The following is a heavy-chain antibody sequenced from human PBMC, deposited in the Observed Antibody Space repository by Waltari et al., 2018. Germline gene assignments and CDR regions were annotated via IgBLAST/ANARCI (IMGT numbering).Heavy chain of an antibody. V-gene: IGHV1-18*04. J-gene: IGHJ4*01. D-gene: IGHD6-19*01. CDR3: ATAVGGNMEFDS. CDR1: AYTFSTYG. Sequence: QVHLVQSGAEVKTPGASVKVSCKASAYTFSTYGLTWVRQAPGQGLEWLGWISAHDGNTNSAPSLQDRVTLTTDTSTYTAYMELNSLRPDDTAVYYCATAVGGNMEFDSWGHGSLVTVSS. CDR2: ISAHDGNT.